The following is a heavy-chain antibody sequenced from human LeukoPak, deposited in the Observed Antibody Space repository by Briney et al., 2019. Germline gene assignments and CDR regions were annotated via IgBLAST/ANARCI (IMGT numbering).Heavy chain of an antibody. CDR3: AKRRAGSGGTYHFDY. V-gene: IGHV3-23*01. CDR1: GFTFSSYE. Sequence: QPGGSLRLSCAASGFTFSSYEMTWVRQAPGKGLEWVSAMSGSGAGTYYADSVKGRFTISRDNSKNTVYLQMNSLRAEDTAVYYCAKRRAGSGGTYHFDYWGQGTLVTVSS. CDR2: MSGSGAGT. D-gene: IGHD2-15*01. J-gene: IGHJ4*02.